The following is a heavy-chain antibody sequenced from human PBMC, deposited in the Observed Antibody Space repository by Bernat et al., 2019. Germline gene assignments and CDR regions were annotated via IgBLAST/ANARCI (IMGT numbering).Heavy chain of an antibody. CDR2: IWYDGSNK. Sequence: QVQLVESGGGVVQPGRSLRLSCAASGFTFSSYGMHWVRQAPGKGLEWVSVIWYDGSNKYYADSVKGRFTISRDNSKNTLYLQMNSLRAEDTAVYYWARPQRGEDAFDIWGQGTMVTVSS. CDR1: GFTFSSYG. J-gene: IGHJ3*02. CDR3: ARPQRGEDAFDI. V-gene: IGHV3-33*01.